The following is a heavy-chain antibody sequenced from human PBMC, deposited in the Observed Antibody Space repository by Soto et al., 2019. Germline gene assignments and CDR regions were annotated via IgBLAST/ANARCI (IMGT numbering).Heavy chain of an antibody. CDR3: ARGHSGSGHYYYCMDV. Sequence: QVQLVQSGAEVKKPGSSVKVSCKASVGTFSSYAISWVRQAPGQGLEWMGGIIPIFGTANYAQKFQGRVTITAADSTSTAYMELSSLRSEDTGVYYCARGHSGSGHYYYCMDVWGQGTTVTVSS. V-gene: IGHV1-69*01. D-gene: IGHD1-26*01. J-gene: IGHJ6*02. CDR2: IIPIFGTA. CDR1: VGTFSSYA.